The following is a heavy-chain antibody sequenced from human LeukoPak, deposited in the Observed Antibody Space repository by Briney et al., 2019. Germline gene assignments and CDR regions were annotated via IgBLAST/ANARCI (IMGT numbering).Heavy chain of an antibody. CDR2: INPNSGGT. CDR3: ARDPDWDWNDLTFDY. CDR1: GYTFTGYY. Sequence: ASVKVSCTASGYTFTGYYMHWVRQAPGQGLEWMGWINPNSGGTNYAQKFQGRVTMTRDTSISTAYMELSRLRSDDTAVYYCARDPDWDWNDLTFDYWGQGTLVTVSS. V-gene: IGHV1-2*02. J-gene: IGHJ4*02. D-gene: IGHD1-1*01.